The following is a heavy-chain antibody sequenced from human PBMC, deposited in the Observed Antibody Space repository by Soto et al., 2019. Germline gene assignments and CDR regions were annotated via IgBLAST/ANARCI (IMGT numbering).Heavy chain of an antibody. D-gene: IGHD6-13*01. J-gene: IGHJ4*02. CDR3: ARDAAAGLNDS. V-gene: IGHV1-18*01. CDR2: ISAYNGNT. CDR1: GYTFTSYG. Sequence: QVQLVQSGAEVKKPGASVKVSCKASGYTFTSYGISWVRQAPGQGLEWMGWISAYNGNTKYAQKFQGRVTMPTETTTRTAYREVRSLRSDDTTVYYCARDAAAGLNDSWGQGTLVTVSS.